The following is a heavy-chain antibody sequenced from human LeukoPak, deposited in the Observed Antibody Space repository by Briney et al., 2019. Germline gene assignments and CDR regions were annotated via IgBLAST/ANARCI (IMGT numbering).Heavy chain of an antibody. CDR2: ISAYNGNT. Sequence: ALVKVSCKASGYTFTSYGISWVRQAPGQGLEWMGWISAYNGNTNYAQKLQGRVTMTTDTSTSTAYMELRSLRSDDTAVYYCARVSRYCSGGSCYSFDPWGQGTLVTVSS. J-gene: IGHJ5*02. CDR3: ARVSRYCSGGSCYSFDP. V-gene: IGHV1-18*01. CDR1: GYTFTSYG. D-gene: IGHD2-15*01.